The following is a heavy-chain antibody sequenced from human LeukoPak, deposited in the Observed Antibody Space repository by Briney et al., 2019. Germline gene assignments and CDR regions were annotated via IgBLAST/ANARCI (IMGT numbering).Heavy chain of an antibody. D-gene: IGHD2-21*02. CDR2: IRPDGSHK. J-gene: IGHJ3*02. Sequence: GGSLRLSCAAAGFDFGSYWMTWVRQAPEKGLEWVANIRPDGSHKVHADSVKGRFTISRDNAKNSLYLQINNLRAEDTAVYYCARDARIVVVTARPHGAFDIWGQGTMVTVSS. CDR3: ARDARIVVVTARPHGAFDI. CDR1: GFDFGSYW. V-gene: IGHV3-7*01.